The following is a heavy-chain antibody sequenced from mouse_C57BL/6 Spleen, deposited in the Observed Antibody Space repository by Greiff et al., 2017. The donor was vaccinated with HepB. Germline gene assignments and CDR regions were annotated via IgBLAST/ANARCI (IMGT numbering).Heavy chain of an antibody. V-gene: IGHV1-59*01. D-gene: IGHD1-1*01. CDR1: GYTFTSYW. J-gene: IGHJ2*01. CDR3: ASRITTIDY. CDR2: IDPSDSYT. Sequence: QVQLQQPGAELVRPGTSVKLSCKASGYTFTSYWMHWVKQRPGQGLEWIGVIDPSDSYTNYNQKFKGKATLTVDTSSSTAYMQLSSLTSEDSAVYYCASRITTIDYWGQGTTLTVSS.